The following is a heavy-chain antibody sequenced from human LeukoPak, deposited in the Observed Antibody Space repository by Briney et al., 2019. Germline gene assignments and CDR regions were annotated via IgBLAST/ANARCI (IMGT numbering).Heavy chain of an antibody. CDR2: IYPRDGST. J-gene: IGHJ4*02. CDR1: GYSFTSNY. V-gene: IGHV1-46*01. CDR3: ARDQEAFDY. Sequence: GASVKVSCKASGYSFTSNYIHWVRQAPGQGLEWMGMIYPRDGSTSYAQKFQGRVTVTRDTSTSTVHMGLSGLRSEDTAVYYCARDQEAFDYWGQGTLVIVSS.